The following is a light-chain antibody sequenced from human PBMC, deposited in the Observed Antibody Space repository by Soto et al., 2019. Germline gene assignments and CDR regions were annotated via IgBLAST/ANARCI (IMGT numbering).Light chain of an antibody. CDR3: EQSSNSPPYT. V-gene: IGKV3-20*01. CDR2: GAS. J-gene: IGKJ2*01. Sequence: EIVLTQSPGTLSLSPGERATLSCRASQSVSSSYFAWYQQKPGQAPRLLIYGASNRATDIPDRFRGSGSGTDFTLTISRLEPEDFAVYYCEQSSNSPPYTFGQGTKLEIK. CDR1: QSVSSSY.